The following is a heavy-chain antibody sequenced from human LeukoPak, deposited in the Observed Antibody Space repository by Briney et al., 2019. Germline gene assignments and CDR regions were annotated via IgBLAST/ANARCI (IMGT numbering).Heavy chain of an antibody. CDR3: ARDGSGSSGGYFDY. D-gene: IGHD1-26*01. CDR2: MYTSGST. Sequence: SETLSLACTVSGGSISTYYWSWIRQPAGKGLEWIGRMYTSGSTNYNPSLKSRVTMSVDTSKNQFSLKLSSVAAADTAVYYCARDGSGSSGGYFDYWGQGTLVTVSS. V-gene: IGHV4-4*07. CDR1: GGSISTYY. J-gene: IGHJ4*02.